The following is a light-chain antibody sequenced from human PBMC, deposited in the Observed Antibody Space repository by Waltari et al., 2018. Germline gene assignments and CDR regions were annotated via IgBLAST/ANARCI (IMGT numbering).Light chain of an antibody. V-gene: IGKV4-1*01. CDR1: QSVLYSSNNKNY. CDR2: WAS. J-gene: IGKJ5*01. CDR3: QQYYSTPIT. Sequence: DIVMTQSPDSLAVSLGERATINCKSSQSVLYSSNNKNYLAWYQQKPVQPPKLLIYWASTRESGVPDRFSGSGSGTDFTLTISSLQAEDVAVYYCQQYYSTPITFGQGHDWRLN.